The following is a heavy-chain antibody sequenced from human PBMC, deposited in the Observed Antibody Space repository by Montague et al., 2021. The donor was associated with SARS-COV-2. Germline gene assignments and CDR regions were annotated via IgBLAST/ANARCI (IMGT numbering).Heavy chain of an antibody. CDR3: ARHKRWRIAAAGRDFDY. J-gene: IGHJ4*02. CDR2: IYYSGST. D-gene: IGHD6-13*01. V-gene: IGHV4-39*01. CDR1: GGSISNSSYY. Sequence: SETLSLTCTVSGGSISNSSYYWGWIRQPPGKGLEWIGSIYYSGSTYYNPSLKSRVTISVDTSKNQFSLKLSSVTAADTAVYYCARHKRWRIAAAGRDFDYWGQGTLVTGAS.